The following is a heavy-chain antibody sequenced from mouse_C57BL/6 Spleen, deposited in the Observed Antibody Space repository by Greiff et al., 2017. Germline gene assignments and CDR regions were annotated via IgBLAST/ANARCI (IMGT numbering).Heavy chain of an antibody. CDR1: GFTFSSYA. Sequence: EVQLVESGGGLVKPGGSLKLSCAASGFTFSSYAMSWVRQTPEKRLEWVATISDGGSYTYYPDNVKGRFTSSRDNAKNNLYLQMSHLKYEDTAMYYCARDDDPAWFAYWGQGTLVTVSA. D-gene: IGHD2-3*01. V-gene: IGHV5-4*01. CDR3: ARDDDPAWFAY. CDR2: ISDGGSYT. J-gene: IGHJ3*01.